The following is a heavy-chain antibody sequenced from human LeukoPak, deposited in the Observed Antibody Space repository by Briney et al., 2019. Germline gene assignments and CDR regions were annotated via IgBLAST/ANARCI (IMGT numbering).Heavy chain of an antibody. Sequence: GGSLRLFCAASGFTFSSYGMQWARQAPGKGLGWVAVISYDGSNKYYADSVQGRFTITRDNSKNTLYLQMNSLRAEDTAVYYCAKDSARGDDHWGQGTLVTVSS. CDR2: ISYDGSNK. J-gene: IGHJ4*02. CDR1: GFTFSSYG. D-gene: IGHD7-27*01. CDR3: AKDSARGDDH. V-gene: IGHV3-30*18.